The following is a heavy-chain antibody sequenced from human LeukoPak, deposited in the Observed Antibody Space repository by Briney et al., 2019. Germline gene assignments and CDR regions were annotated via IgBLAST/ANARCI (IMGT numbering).Heavy chain of an antibody. CDR2: MNEDGSIT. CDR1: GFTFSRYW. CDR3: SKDLSGRDDS. Sequence: PGGSLRLSCAASGFTFSRYWMHWVRQGPGKELIWVARMNEDGSITNYADSVRGRFTISRDNARNTLYLQMNSLRAEDTALYYCSKDLSGRDDSRGRGTLVTVSS. D-gene: IGHD1-26*01. J-gene: IGHJ4*02. V-gene: IGHV3-74*01.